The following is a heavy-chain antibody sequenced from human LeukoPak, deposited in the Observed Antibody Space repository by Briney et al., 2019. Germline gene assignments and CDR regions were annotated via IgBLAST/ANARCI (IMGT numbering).Heavy chain of an antibody. J-gene: IGHJ4*02. D-gene: IGHD7-27*01. V-gene: IGHV4-39*01. CDR3: ARGTGSYGY. CDR1: GFTFSSYSMN. CDR2: IYYSGST. Sequence: GSLRLSCAASGFTFSSYSMNWVRQPPGKGLEWIGSIYYSGSTYYNPSLKSRVTISVDTSKNQFSLKLSSVTAADTAVYYCARGTGSYGYWGQGTLVTVSS.